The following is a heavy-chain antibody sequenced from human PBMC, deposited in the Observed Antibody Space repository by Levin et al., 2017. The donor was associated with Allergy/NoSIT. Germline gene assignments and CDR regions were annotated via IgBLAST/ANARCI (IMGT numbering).Heavy chain of an antibody. V-gene: IGHV3-7*01. CDR3: ASSYYGSGSYYNDYYYGMDV. Sequence: GGSLRLSCAASGFTFSSYWMSWVRQAPGKGLEWVANIKQDGSEKYYVDSVKGRFTISRDNAKNSLYLQMNSLRAEDTAVYYCASSYYGSGSYYNDYYYGMDVWGQGTTVTVSS. D-gene: IGHD3-10*01. CDR2: IKQDGSEK. J-gene: IGHJ6*02. CDR1: GFTFSSYW.